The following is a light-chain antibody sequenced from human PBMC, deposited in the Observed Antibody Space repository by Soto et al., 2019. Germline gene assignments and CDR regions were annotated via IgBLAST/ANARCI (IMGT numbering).Light chain of an antibody. CDR3: CSYAGSSTP. J-gene: IGLJ3*02. CDR1: SSDVGSYNL. CDR2: EGS. V-gene: IGLV2-23*01. Sequence: QSVLTQSASVSGSPGQSITISCTGTSSDVGSYNLVSWYQQHPGKAPKLMIYEGSKRPSGVSNRFSGSKSGNTASLTISGLQAEDEADYYCCSYAGSSTPFGGGTKLTVL.